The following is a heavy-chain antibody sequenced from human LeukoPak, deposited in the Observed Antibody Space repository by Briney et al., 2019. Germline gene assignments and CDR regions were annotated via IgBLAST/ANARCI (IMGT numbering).Heavy chain of an antibody. D-gene: IGHD3-22*01. Sequence: SETLSLTCTVSGGSISSSSYYWGWIRQPPGKGLEWIGSIYYSGSTYYNPSLKSRVTISVDTTKNQFSLKLSSVTAADTAVYYCARHRMYYYDSSGRGVADAFDIWGQGTMVTVSS. V-gene: IGHV4-39*01. CDR3: ARHRMYYYDSSGRGVADAFDI. J-gene: IGHJ3*02. CDR2: IYYSGST. CDR1: GGSISSSSYY.